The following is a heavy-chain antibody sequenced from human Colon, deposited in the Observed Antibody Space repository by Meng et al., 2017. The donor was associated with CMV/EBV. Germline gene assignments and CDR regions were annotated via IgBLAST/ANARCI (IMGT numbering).Heavy chain of an antibody. J-gene: IGHJ4*02. D-gene: IGHD3-10*01. CDR3: AKDFDGSGVYYFDY. V-gene: IGHV3-9*01. CDR2: ISWNSGTI. Sequence: SLRLSCAASGFTFDDYAMHWVRQAPGKGLEWVSSISWNSGTIDYADSVKGRITISRDNAKNSLYLQMNSLRAEDTALYYCAKDFDGSGVYYFDYWGQGTPVTVSS. CDR1: GFTFDDYA.